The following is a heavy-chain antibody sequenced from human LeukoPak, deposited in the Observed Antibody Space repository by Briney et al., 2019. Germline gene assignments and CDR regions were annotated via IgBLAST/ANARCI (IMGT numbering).Heavy chain of an antibody. J-gene: IGHJ4*02. V-gene: IGHV3-23*01. CDR3: AKQGYDILTGYPMGRDY. Sequence: GGSLRLSCAASGFTFSSYAMSWVRQAPGKGLEWVSAISGSGGSTYYADSVKGRFTISRDNSKNTLYLQMNSLRAEDTAVYYCAKQGYDILTGYPMGRDYWGQGTLVTVSS. D-gene: IGHD3-9*01. CDR2: ISGSGGST. CDR1: GFTFSSYA.